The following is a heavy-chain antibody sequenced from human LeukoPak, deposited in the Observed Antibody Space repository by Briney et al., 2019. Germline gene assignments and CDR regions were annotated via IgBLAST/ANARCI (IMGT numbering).Heavy chain of an antibody. Sequence: ASVKVSCTASGYTFTGYYMHWVRQAPGQGLEWMGWIHPNSGGTKYAQRFQGRVTVTRDTSISTVYMELSRLSSDDTAVYYCARWGKYYYDSSGYYYWGQGTLVSVSS. J-gene: IGHJ4*02. CDR1: GYTFTGYY. D-gene: IGHD3-22*01. V-gene: IGHV1-2*02. CDR2: IHPNSGGT. CDR3: ARWGKYYYDSSGYYY.